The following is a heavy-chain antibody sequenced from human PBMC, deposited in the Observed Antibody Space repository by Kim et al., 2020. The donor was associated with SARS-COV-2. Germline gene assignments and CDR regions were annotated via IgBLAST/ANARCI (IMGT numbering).Heavy chain of an antibody. J-gene: IGHJ4*02. CDR3: AKGRGYGGLSHYFDY. Sequence: GGSLRLSCAASGFTFSSYGMHWVRQAPGKGLEWVAVISYDGSNKYYADSVKGRFTISRDNSKNTLYLQMNSLRAEDTAVYYCAKGRGYGGLSHYFDYWGQGTLVTVSS. CDR2: ISYDGSNK. CDR1: GFTFSSYG. V-gene: IGHV3-30*18. D-gene: IGHD5-12*01.